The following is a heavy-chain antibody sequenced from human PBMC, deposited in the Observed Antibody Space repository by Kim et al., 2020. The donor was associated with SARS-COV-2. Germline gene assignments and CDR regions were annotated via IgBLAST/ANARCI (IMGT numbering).Heavy chain of an antibody. CDR1: GFTFSSYA. D-gene: IGHD2-15*01. V-gene: IGHV3-23*01. Sequence: GGSLRLSCAASGFTFSSYAMSWVRQAPGKGLEWVSAISGSGGSTYYADSVKGRFTISRDNSKNTRYLQMNSLRAEDTAVYYCAKDYCSGGSCYSFDYWGQGTLVTVSS. J-gene: IGHJ4*02. CDR3: AKDYCSGGSCYSFDY. CDR2: ISGSGGST.